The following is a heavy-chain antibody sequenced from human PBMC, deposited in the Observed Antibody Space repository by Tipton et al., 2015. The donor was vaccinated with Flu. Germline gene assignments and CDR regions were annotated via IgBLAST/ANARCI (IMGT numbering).Heavy chain of an antibody. CDR1: GGSFSGYY. CDR3: ARQYGVYSSGWNWYFDL. CDR2: INHSGST. Sequence: TLSLTCAVYGGSFSGYYWSWIRQPPGKGLEWIGEINHSGSTNYNPSLKSRVTISVDTSKNQFSLKLSSVTAADTAVYYCARQYGVYSSGWNWYFDLWGRGTLVTVSS. V-gene: IGHV4-34*01. J-gene: IGHJ2*01. D-gene: IGHD6-19*01.